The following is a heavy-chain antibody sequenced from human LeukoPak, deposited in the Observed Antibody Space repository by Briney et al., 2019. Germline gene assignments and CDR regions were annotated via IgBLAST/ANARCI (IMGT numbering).Heavy chain of an antibody. D-gene: IGHD3-10*01. CDR3: ASTSKYIGSGRDDSFDI. V-gene: IGHV4-4*02. Sequence: SETLSLTCAVSGGSISSSNWWSWVRQPPGKGLEWIGEIYHSGSTNYNPSLKSRVTISVDKSKSQFSLKMSSVTAADTAVYYCASTSKYIGSGRDDSFDIWGQGTMVTVSS. CDR2: IYHSGST. CDR1: GGSISSSNW. J-gene: IGHJ3*02.